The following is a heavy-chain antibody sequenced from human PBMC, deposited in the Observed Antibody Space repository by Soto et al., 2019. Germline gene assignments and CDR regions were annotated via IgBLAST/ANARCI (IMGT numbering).Heavy chain of an antibody. CDR1: GCTFSSYA. D-gene: IGHD1-26*01. Sequence: PGGSLRLSCAASGCTFSSYAMHWVRQAPGKGLEWVAVISYDGSNKYYADSVKGRFTISRDNSKDTLYLQMNSLRAEDTAVYYCAKDGGSLFDYWGQGTLVTVSS. J-gene: IGHJ4*02. CDR3: AKDGGSLFDY. V-gene: IGHV3-30-3*01. CDR2: ISYDGSNK.